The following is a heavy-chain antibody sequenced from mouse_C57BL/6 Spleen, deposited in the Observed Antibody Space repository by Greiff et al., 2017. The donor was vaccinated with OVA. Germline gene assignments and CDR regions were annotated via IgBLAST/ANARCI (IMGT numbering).Heavy chain of an antibody. J-gene: IGHJ3*01. CDR2: IRSKSNNYAT. CDR1: GFSFNTYA. CDR3: GSSGYSWFAY. D-gene: IGHD3-2*02. Sequence: DVMLVESGGGLVQPKGSLKLSCAASGFSFNTYAMNWVRQAPGKGLEWVARIRSKSNNYATYYADSVKDRFTISRDDSESMLYLQMNNLKTEDTAMYYCGSSGYSWFAYWGQGTLVTVSA. V-gene: IGHV10-1*01.